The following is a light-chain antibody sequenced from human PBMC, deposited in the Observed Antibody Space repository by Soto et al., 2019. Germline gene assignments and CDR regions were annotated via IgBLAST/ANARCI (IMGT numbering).Light chain of an antibody. CDR1: QSISSW. Sequence: DIQMTQSPSTLSASVGDRVTITCRARQSISSWLAWYQQKPGKAPKLLIYDASSLESGVPSRFRGSGSGTEFTLTISSLQPDDFATYYCQQYNSYSYTFGQGTKLEIK. V-gene: IGKV1-5*01. CDR3: QQYNSYSYT. CDR2: DAS. J-gene: IGKJ2*01.